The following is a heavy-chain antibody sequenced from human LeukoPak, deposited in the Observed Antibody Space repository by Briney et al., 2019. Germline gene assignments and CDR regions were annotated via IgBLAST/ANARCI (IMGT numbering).Heavy chain of an antibody. Sequence: SETLSLTCGVYGASFSGYHWSWIRQPPGKGLEWIGEINDSESTTYNPSLKSRVTMSVDTSKNQFSLKLSSVTAADTAVYYCASLRVPGDFDYWGQGTLVTVSS. V-gene: IGHV4-34*01. CDR2: INDSEST. CDR3: ASLRVPGDFDY. J-gene: IGHJ4*02. CDR1: GASFSGYH. D-gene: IGHD3-16*01.